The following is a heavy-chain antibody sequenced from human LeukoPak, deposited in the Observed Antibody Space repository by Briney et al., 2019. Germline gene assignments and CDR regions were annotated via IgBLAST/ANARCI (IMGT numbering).Heavy chain of an antibody. V-gene: IGHV1-2*02. CDR3: ARARYSTRWQSDFDY. J-gene: IGHJ4*02. CDR2: INPNSGGT. Sequence: ASVKVSCKASGYTFSGYYIHWVRQAPGQGLEWMGWINPNSGGTNYAQRFQGRVTMTRDTSISTAYMELSSLRSDDTAVYYCARARYSTRWQSDFDYWGQGTLVTVSS. D-gene: IGHD6-13*01. CDR1: GYTFSGYY.